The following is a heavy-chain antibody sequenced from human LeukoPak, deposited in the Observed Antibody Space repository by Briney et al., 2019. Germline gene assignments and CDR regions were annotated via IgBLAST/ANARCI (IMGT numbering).Heavy chain of an antibody. J-gene: IGHJ6*03. V-gene: IGHV4-34*01. CDR1: GGSFSGYY. CDR3: ARGRIAVAGTLGYMDV. Sequence: PSETLSLTSAVYGGSFSGYYWSWIRQPPGKGLEWIGEINHSGSTNYNPSLKSRVTISVDTSKNQFSLKLSSVTAADTAVYYCARGRIAVAGTLGYMDVWGKGTTVTVSS. D-gene: IGHD6-19*01. CDR2: INHSGST.